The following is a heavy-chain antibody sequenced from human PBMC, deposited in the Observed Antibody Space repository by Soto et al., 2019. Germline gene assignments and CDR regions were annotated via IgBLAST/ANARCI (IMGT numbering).Heavy chain of an antibody. V-gene: IGHV4-34*01. CDR3: ASRRFLEWLPYYYYGMDV. J-gene: IGHJ6*02. CDR2: INHSGST. CDR1: GGSFSGYY. Sequence: SETLSLTCAVYGGSFSGYYWSWIRQPPGKGLEWIGEINHSGSTNYNPSLKSRVTISVDTSKNQFSLKLSSVAAADTAVYYCASRRFLEWLPYYYYGMDVWGQGTTVTVSS. D-gene: IGHD3-3*01.